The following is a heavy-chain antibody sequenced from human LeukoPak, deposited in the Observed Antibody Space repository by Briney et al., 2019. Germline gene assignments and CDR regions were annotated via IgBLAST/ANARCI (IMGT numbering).Heavy chain of an antibody. CDR3: ASVGGLYSTYAFDI. CDR1: GGTFSSYA. CDR2: IIPIFGTA. D-gene: IGHD2-2*01. Sequence: SVKVSCKASGGTFSSYAISWVRQPPGQGLEWMGRIIPIFGTAKYAQKFQGRVTITTDESTSTAYMELSSLRSEDTAVYYCASVGGLYSTYAFDIWGQGTMVTVSS. J-gene: IGHJ3*02. V-gene: IGHV1-69*05.